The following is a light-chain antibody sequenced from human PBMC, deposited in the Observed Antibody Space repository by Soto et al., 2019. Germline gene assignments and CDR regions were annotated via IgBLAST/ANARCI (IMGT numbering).Light chain of an antibody. V-gene: IGLV2-14*01. Sequence: QSALTQPASVSGSAGQSITISCSGTMRGDGAYNLVSWYQQHPGTAPKLIIYEVRNRPSGLSSRFSGSRSGNTASLTISGLQSEDEGDYYCSAYTARSTLVFGGGTKLTVL. CDR2: EVR. J-gene: IGLJ3*02. CDR1: MRGDGAYNL. CDR3: SAYTARSTLV.